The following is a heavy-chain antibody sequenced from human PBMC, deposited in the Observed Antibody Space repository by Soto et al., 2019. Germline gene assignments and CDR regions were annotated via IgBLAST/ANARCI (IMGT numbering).Heavy chain of an antibody. J-gene: IGHJ4*02. Sequence: GGSLRLSCAASGFTFSYYNMNWVRQAPGKGPEWLSYISSSSNTIYYADSVKGRFTISRDNAKNSLYLQMNSLRAEDTAVYYCARDRYCSDGVCYAYYFDHWGQGTLVTVSS. CDR3: ARDRYCSDGVCYAYYFDH. CDR1: GFTFSYYN. D-gene: IGHD2-8*01. V-gene: IGHV3-48*01. CDR2: ISSSSNTI.